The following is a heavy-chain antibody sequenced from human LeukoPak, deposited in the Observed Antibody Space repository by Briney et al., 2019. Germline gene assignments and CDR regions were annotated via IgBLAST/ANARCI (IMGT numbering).Heavy chain of an antibody. J-gene: IGHJ4*02. Sequence: PSETLSLTCAVSGVSVSSSSGHWWSWVRQPPGKGFEWIGEAHHSGITNYSPSFERRVTMSVDTSKNEFSLKLNSVTAADTAVYYCARGSDYVWGSWGQGTLVTVSS. CDR2: AHHSGIT. CDR3: ARGSDYVWGS. CDR1: GVSVSSSSGHW. D-gene: IGHD3-16*01. V-gene: IGHV4-4*02.